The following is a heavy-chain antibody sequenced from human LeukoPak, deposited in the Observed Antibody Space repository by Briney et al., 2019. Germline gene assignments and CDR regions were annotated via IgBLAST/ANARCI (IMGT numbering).Heavy chain of an antibody. CDR2: LSGSGDKT. CDR1: GFTFSSYS. V-gene: IGHV3-23*01. J-gene: IGHJ4*02. Sequence: GGSLRLSCAASGFTFSSYSMSWVRLAPEKGLEWVSGLSGSGDKTYYADSVKGRFTISGDNSKNTLYLQMNSLRAEDTAVFFCAKYPASGGYFDYWGQGTLVTVSS. CDR3: AKYPASGGYFDY. D-gene: IGHD6-13*01.